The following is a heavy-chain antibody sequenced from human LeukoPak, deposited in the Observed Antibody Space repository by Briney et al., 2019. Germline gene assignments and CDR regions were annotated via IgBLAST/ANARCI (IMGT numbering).Heavy chain of an antibody. CDR3: AKDPLDTAMVRLAFDI. V-gene: IGHV3-23*01. Sequence: GGSLRLSCAASGFTFSSYAMSWVRQAPGKGLEWVSAISGSGGSTYYADSVKGRFTISRDNSKNTLYLQMNSLRAEDTAVYYCAKDPLDTAMVRLAFDIWGQGTMVTVSS. CDR2: ISGSGGST. J-gene: IGHJ3*02. CDR1: GFTFSSYA. D-gene: IGHD5-18*01.